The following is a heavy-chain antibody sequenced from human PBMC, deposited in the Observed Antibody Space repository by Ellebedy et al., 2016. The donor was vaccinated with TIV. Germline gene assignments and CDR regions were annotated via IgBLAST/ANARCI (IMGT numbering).Heavy chain of an antibody. CDR3: ARLLLSWPEDGFDI. Sequence: GESLKISXAASGFTFSNYAFHWVRQAPGKGLEWVALIWSDGITKFYSDSVKDRFTISRDNSKSTLYLQMPGLRAEDTAVYYCARLLLSWPEDGFDIWGQGTMVTVSS. CDR2: IWSDGITK. V-gene: IGHV3-33*01. J-gene: IGHJ3*02. CDR1: GFTFSNYA. D-gene: IGHD2-15*01.